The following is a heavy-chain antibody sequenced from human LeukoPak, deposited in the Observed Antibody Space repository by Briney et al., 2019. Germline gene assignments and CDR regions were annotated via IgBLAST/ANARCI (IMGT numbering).Heavy chain of an antibody. V-gene: IGHV3-7*01. CDR3: ARMVKAWRGYYYDSSGYSDY. D-gene: IGHD3-22*01. J-gene: IGHJ4*02. CDR2: IKQDGSEK. CDR1: GFTFSSYW. Sequence: GGSLRLSCAASGFTFSSYWMSWVRQAPGKGLEWVANIKQDGSEKYYVDSVKGRFTISRDNAKNSLYLQMNSLRAEDTAVYYCARMVKAWRGYYYDSSGYSDYWGQGTLVTVSS.